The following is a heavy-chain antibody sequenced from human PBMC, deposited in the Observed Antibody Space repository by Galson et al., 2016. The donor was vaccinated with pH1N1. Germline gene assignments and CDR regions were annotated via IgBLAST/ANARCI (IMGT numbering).Heavy chain of an antibody. CDR3: AREDWSYGDTYYNGMDV. D-gene: IGHD1-26*01. CDR2: ISYNGHDE. J-gene: IGHJ6*02. Sequence: SLRLSCAASGFNLDTFAMHWVRRTPGKGLEWVAFISYNGHDESYADSLKGRFTVSRDNSKNRLYLQMNSLRTEDTGLYYCAREDWSYGDTYYNGMDVWGQGTTVTVSS. V-gene: IGHV3-30*03. CDR1: GFNLDTFA.